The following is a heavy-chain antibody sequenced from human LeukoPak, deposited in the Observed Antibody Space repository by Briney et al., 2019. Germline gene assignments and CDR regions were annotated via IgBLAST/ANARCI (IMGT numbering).Heavy chain of an antibody. J-gene: IGHJ4*02. Sequence: PGGSLRLSCAASGFTFSHYALHWVRQAPGKGLEWVALIGHDGADKYYADSVKGRFLISRDNSKNVLFLQMNSLIIEDTAVYYCARNSDYYDYSPQSVWGQGTLVTVS. D-gene: IGHD3-22*01. CDR2: IGHDGADK. CDR3: ARNSDYYDYSPQSV. CDR1: GFTFSHYA. V-gene: IGHV3-30*04.